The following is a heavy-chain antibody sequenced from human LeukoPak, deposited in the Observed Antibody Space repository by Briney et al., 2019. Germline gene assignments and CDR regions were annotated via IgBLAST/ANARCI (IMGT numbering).Heavy chain of an antibody. J-gene: IGHJ4*02. CDR1: GFTFSSYA. Sequence: PGGSLRLSCAASGFTFSSYAMSWVRQAPGKGLEWVGRIKSKTDGGTIDYAAPVKGRFTISRDDSRNTLYLQMNSLKTEDTAVYYCNNREFWGQGTLVTVSS. CDR3: NNREF. CDR2: IKSKTDGGTI. D-gene: IGHD3-10*01. V-gene: IGHV3-15*01.